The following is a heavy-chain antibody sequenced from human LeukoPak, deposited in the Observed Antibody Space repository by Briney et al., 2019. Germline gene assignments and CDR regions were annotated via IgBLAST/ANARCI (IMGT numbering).Heavy chain of an antibody. J-gene: IGHJ4*02. V-gene: IGHV3-7*01. D-gene: IGHD3-22*01. Sequence: PGGSLRLSCAASGFTFSSYWMGGVRQAPGKGLEWVANIKQDGSEKYYVDSVKGRFTISRDNAKNSLYLQMNSLRGEDTAVYYCARLQPMNEKKWAGKYYYDSSGYLDYWGQGTLVTVSS. CDR2: IKQDGSEK. CDR1: GFTFSSYW. CDR3: ARLQPMNEKKWAGKYYYDSSGYLDY.